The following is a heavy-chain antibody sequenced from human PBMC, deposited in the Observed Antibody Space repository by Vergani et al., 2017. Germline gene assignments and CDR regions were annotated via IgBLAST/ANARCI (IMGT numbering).Heavy chain of an antibody. CDR1: GFTFDDYA. D-gene: IGHD2-2*01. J-gene: IGHJ6*02. CDR3: AKDSVEYCSSTSCPPLGYYGMDV. CDR2: ISWNSGSI. V-gene: IGHV3-9*01. Sequence: EVQLVESGGGLVQPGRSLRLSCAASGFTFDDYAMHWVRQAPGKGLEWVSGISWNSGSIGYADSVKGRFTISRDNAKNSLYLQMNSLRAEDTALYYCAKDSVEYCSSTSCPPLGYYGMDVWGQGTTVTVSS.